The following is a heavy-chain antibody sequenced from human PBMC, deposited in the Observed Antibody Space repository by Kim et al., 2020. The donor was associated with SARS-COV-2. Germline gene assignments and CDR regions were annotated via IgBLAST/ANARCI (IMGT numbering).Heavy chain of an antibody. J-gene: IGHJ3*02. D-gene: IGHD3-9*01. CDR2: IWYDGSNK. Sequence: GGSLRLSCAASGFTFSFYGMHWVRQAPGKGLEWVAVIWYDGSNKYYADSVKGRFTISRDNSKNTLYLQMNSLRAEETAVDYCAKDRGLRYFDWLLDAFDIWGQGTMVTVSS. CDR3: AKDRGLRYFDWLLDAFDI. V-gene: IGHV3-33*06. CDR1: GFTFSFYG.